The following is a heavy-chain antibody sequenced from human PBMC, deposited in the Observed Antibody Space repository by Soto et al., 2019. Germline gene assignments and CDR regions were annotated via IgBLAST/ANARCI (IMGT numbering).Heavy chain of an antibody. CDR1: GYIFTNFG. V-gene: IGHV1-18*01. CDR2: ISGYNDNT. J-gene: IGHJ6*02. Sequence: QVQLKQSGPEVRKPGASVRVSCKASGYIFTNFGISWVRQAPGQGLEWMGWISGYNDNTHYAQKLQGRVSMTTDTTTGTAYMEVRRLRSNDASMFYCVRNSRSWFSYSYGMVVWGQGTTVTGFS. CDR3: VRNSRSWFSYSYGMVV. D-gene: IGHD6-13*01.